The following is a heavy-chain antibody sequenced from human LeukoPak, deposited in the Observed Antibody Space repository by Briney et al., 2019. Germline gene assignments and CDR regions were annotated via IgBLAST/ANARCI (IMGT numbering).Heavy chain of an antibody. CDR1: GGSFSGYY. J-gene: IGHJ4*02. CDR2: INHSGST. Sequence: SETLSLTCAVYGGSFSGYYWSWIRQPPWKGQEWIGEINHSGSTNYNPSLKSRVTISVDTSKNQFSLKLSSVTAADTAVYYCARKLGYYYDSTFDYWGQGTLVTVTS. V-gene: IGHV4-34*01. CDR3: ARKLGYYYDSTFDY. D-gene: IGHD3-22*01.